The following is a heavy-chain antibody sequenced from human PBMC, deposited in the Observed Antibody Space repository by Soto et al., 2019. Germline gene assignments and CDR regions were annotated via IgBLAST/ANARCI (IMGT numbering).Heavy chain of an antibody. D-gene: IGHD4-17*01. CDR3: ARDRPYGGYFDY. Sequence: SETLSLTCTVSGGSISSYYWSWIRQPPGKGLEWIGYIYYSGSTNYNPSLKSRVTISVDTSKNQFSLKLSSVTAADTAVYYCARDRPYGGYFDYWGQGTLVTVS. V-gene: IGHV4-59*01. CDR1: GGSISSYY. CDR2: IYYSGST. J-gene: IGHJ4*02.